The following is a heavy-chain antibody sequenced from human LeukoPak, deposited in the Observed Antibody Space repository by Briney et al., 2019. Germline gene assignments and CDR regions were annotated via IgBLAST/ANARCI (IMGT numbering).Heavy chain of an antibody. Sequence: SVKVSCKASGYTFTGYYMHWVRQAPGQGLEWMGGIMPLFNTPNYAQNFKGRVTITTDESTSTAYMQLSSLRSEDTAVYYCARVDRNHFSMDVWGKGTTVAVSS. CDR2: IMPLFNTP. CDR1: GYTFTGYY. V-gene: IGHV1-69*05. J-gene: IGHJ6*03. D-gene: IGHD3-10*01. CDR3: ARVDRNHFSMDV.